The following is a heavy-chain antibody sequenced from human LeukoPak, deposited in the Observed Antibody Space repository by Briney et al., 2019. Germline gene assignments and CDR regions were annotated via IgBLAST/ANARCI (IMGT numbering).Heavy chain of an antibody. J-gene: IGHJ4*02. Sequence: ASVKVSCKASGYTFTSYGISWVRQAPGQGLEWMGWISAYNGNTNYAQKLQGRVTMTTDTSTSTAYMELRSPRSDDTAVYYCARWGEYYDILTGYPDYWGQGTLVTVSS. CDR3: ARWGEYYDILTGYPDY. CDR1: GYTFTSYG. D-gene: IGHD3-9*01. V-gene: IGHV1-18*04. CDR2: ISAYNGNT.